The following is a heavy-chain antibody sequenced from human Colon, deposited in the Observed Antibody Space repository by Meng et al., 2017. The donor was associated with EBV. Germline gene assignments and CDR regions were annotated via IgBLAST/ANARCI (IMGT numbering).Heavy chain of an antibody. CDR1: GGPISRTGTC. J-gene: IGHJ4*02. CDR2: QCHADDT. CDR3: VRHTFSGNPGGIDS. D-gene: IGHD4-23*01. Sequence: QQRRRGPGLGLVKPSETPSLPCTVSGGPISRTGTCGGWSRPPPGKGLEWIGSQCHADDTYYNPSLMGRVTISVDTSKNQVSLKLTSVTAADTSIYYCVRHTFSGNPGGIDSWGQGILVTVSS. V-gene: IGHV4-39*01.